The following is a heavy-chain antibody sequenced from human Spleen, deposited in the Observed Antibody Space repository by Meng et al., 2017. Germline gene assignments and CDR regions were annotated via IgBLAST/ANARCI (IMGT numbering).Heavy chain of an antibody. J-gene: IGHJ4*02. D-gene: IGHD2-21*01. Sequence: EVQLVGAGGGLVQPGGSLRLSCAASGFSFGGYWMHWVRQAPGKGLVWVSRIKNDGSITSYADSVKGRFTVSRDNAKNTLYLEMNSLRAEDTAVYYCTRSDWFDNWGQGTLVTVSS. CDR2: IKNDGSIT. CDR1: GFSFGGYW. V-gene: IGHV3-74*01. CDR3: TRSDWFDN.